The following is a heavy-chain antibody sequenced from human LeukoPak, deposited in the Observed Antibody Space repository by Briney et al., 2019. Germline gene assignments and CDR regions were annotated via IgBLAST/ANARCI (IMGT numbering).Heavy chain of an antibody. V-gene: IGHV3-48*01. D-gene: IGHD6-19*01. CDR3: ARDGIAVAGPFY. J-gene: IGHJ4*02. Sequence: GGSLRLSCVASGFTFGKYWMSWVRQAPGKGLEWVSYISSSSSTIYYADSVKGRFAISRDNAKNSLYLQMNSLRAEDTAVYYCARDGIAVAGPFYWGQGTLVTVSS. CDR2: ISSSSSTI. CDR1: GFTFGKYW.